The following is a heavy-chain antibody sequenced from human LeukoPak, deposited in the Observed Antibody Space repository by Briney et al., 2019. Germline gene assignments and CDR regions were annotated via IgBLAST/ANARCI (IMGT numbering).Heavy chain of an antibody. CDR3: AKEYDRVHDAFDI. V-gene: IGHV3-30*18. CDR1: GFTFSSN. CDR2: ISYDGSKK. D-gene: IGHD3-9*01. Sequence: PGRSLRLSCVVSGFTFSSNHWDRQAPGKGLGWVAVISYDGSKKYYADSVKGRFTISRDSSKNTLSLQMNSLRAEDTAVYYCAKEYDRVHDAFDIWGQGTMVTVSS. J-gene: IGHJ3*02.